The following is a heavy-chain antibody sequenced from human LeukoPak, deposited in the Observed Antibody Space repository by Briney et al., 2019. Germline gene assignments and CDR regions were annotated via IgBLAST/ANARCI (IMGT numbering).Heavy chain of an antibody. CDR3: ATWNYHGFDI. CDR1: GFTFSSYW. D-gene: IGHD3-16*02. Sequence: GGSLRLSCAASGFTFSSYWMHWVRQAPGKGLVWVSCLNNDGSSIRYADSVRGRFTISRDNAKNTLYLQMNSLRAEDTAVYYCATWNYHGFDIWGQGTMVTVSS. J-gene: IGHJ3*02. CDR2: LNNDGSSI. V-gene: IGHV3-74*01.